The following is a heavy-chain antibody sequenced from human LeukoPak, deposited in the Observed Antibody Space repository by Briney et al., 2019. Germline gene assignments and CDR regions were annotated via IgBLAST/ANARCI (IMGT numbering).Heavy chain of an antibody. CDR1: GGSISSSSYY. CDR3: ARRPLRYFDWLRLPISGHFDY. Sequence: PSETLSLTCTVSGGSISSSSYYWGWIRQPPGKGLEWIGEINHSGSTNYNPSLKSRVTISVDTSKNQFSLKLSSVTAADTAVYYCARRPLRYFDWLRLPISGHFDYWGQGTLVTVSS. J-gene: IGHJ4*02. CDR2: INHSGST. V-gene: IGHV4-39*07. D-gene: IGHD3-9*01.